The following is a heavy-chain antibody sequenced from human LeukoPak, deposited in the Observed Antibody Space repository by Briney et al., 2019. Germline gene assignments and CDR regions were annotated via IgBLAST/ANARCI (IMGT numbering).Heavy chain of an antibody. CDR1: GFTFSSYE. V-gene: IGHV3-48*03. J-gene: IGHJ6*04. Sequence: GGSLRLSCAASGFTFSSYEMNWVRQAPGKGLEWVSYISSRGSTIYCADSGKGRFTISRDNAKNSLYLQMNSMRAEDTAVYYCAELGITMTGGVWGKGTTVTISS. CDR3: AELGITMTGGV. D-gene: IGHD3-10*02. CDR2: ISSRGSTI.